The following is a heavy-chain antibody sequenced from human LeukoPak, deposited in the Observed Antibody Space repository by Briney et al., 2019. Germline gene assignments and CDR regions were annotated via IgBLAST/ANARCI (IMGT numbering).Heavy chain of an antibody. CDR2: FDPEDGET. CDR1: GYTLTELS. V-gene: IGHV1-24*01. CDR3: ATGFGPKNYYGSGSYGY. Sequence: ASVKVSCKVSGYTLTELSMHWVRQAPGKGLEWMGGFDPEDGETIYAQKFQGRVTMTEDTSTDTAYMELSSLRSEDTAVYYCATGFGPKNYYGSGSYGYWGQGTLVTVSS. D-gene: IGHD3-10*01. J-gene: IGHJ4*02.